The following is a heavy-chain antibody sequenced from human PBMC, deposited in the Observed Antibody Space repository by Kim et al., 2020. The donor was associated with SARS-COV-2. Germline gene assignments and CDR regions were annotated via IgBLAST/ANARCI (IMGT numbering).Heavy chain of an antibody. J-gene: IGHJ4*02. D-gene: IGHD3-16*01. CDR3: AREEGGEFDY. CDR1: GGSISSYY. V-gene: IGHV4-59*01. Sequence: SETLSLTCTVSGGSISSYYWSWIRQPPGKGLEWIGYIYYSGSTNYNPSLKSRVTISVDTSKNQFSLKLSSVTAADTAVHYCAREEGGEFDYWGQGTLVTVSS. CDR2: IYYSGST.